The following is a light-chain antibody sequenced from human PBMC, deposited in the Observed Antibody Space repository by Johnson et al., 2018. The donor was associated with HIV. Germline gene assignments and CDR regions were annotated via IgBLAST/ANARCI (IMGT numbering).Light chain of an antibody. J-gene: IGLJ1*01. CDR3: GTWGGV. CDR2: DNN. Sequence: QAVLTQPPSVSAAPGQKVTISCSGSSSNIGNNYVSWYQQLPGTAPKLLIYDNNKLPSGIPDRFSGSKSGTSATLGITGLQTGDEADYYCGTWGGVFGTGTKVTVL. CDR1: SSNIGNNY. V-gene: IGLV1-51*01.